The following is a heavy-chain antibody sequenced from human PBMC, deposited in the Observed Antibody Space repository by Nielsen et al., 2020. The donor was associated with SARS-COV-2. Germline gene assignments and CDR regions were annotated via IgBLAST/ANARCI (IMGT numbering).Heavy chain of an antibody. CDR1: GGSIYSGGYY. CDR2: VFATGST. Sequence: SETLSLTCTVSGGSIYSGGYYWSWIRQPAGKGLEWIGRVFATGSTDYNPSLKSRVTISIDTSKNQFSLNLRFVTAADTAVYYCARAPDIVLQPTAIPLWGQGTMVPVSS. D-gene: IGHD2-8*01. CDR3: ARAPDIVLQPTAIPL. V-gene: IGHV4-61*02. J-gene: IGHJ3*01.